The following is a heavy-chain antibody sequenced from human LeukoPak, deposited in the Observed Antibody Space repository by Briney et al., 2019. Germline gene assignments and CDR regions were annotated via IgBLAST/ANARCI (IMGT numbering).Heavy chain of an antibody. CDR1: GFTFSSYW. CDR2: IYSGGST. Sequence: GGSLRLSCAASGFTFSSYWMSWVRQAPGKGLEWVSVIYSGGSTYYADSVKGRFTISRDNSKNTLYLQMNSLRAEDTAVYYCAREGGDDFWSGYYTAGGLFDYWGQGALVTVSS. J-gene: IGHJ4*02. V-gene: IGHV3-66*01. D-gene: IGHD3-3*01. CDR3: AREGGDDFWSGYYTAGGLFDY.